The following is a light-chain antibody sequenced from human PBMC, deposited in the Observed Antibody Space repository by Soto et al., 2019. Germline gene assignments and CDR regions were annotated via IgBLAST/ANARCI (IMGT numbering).Light chain of an antibody. Sequence: EIVLTQSPGTLSLSPGERATLSCRASQSVSSSYLAWYQQKPGQAPRLLIYGASSMATGIPDRFSGSGSGTDFTLTISRLEPEDFAVYYCQQYGSSRELTFGGGPKVEIK. CDR3: QQYGSSRELT. CDR2: GAS. CDR1: QSVSSSY. J-gene: IGKJ4*01. V-gene: IGKV3-20*01.